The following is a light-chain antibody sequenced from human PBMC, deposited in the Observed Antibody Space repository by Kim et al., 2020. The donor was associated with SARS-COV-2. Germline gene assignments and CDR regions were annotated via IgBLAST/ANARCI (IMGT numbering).Light chain of an antibody. CDR1: SGHSNYA. V-gene: IGLV4-69*01. J-gene: IGLJ3*02. CDR3: QTWGAGIQGV. Sequence: QPVLTQSPSASASLGASVKLTCTLSSGHSNYAIAWHQQQPEKGPRFLMKVNTDGSHAKGDEIPDRFSGSSSGAERYLTISSLQSEDEADYYCQTWGAGIQGVFGGGTQLTVL. CDR2: VNTDGSH.